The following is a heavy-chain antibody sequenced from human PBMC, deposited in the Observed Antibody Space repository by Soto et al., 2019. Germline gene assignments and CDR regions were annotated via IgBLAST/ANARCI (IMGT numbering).Heavy chain of an antibody. D-gene: IGHD6-6*01. CDR2: FDPEDGET. CDR3: ATDLEYSSSSKANNWFDP. J-gene: IGHJ5*02. Sequence: ASVKVSCKVSGYTLTELSMHWVRQAPGKGLEWMGGFDPEDGETIYAQKFQGRVTMTEDTSTDTAYMELSSLRSEDTAVYYCATDLEYSSSSKANNWFDPWGQGTLVTVSS. CDR1: GYTLTELS. V-gene: IGHV1-24*01.